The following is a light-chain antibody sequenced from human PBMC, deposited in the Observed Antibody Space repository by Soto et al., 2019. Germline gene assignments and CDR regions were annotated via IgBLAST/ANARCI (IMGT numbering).Light chain of an antibody. Sequence: DIQITQSPSTLSASVGDRVTITCRASQTLNGWLAWYQQKAGKAPKLLIYATSDLERGVPPRFRGSGSGTEFALTITSLQPDDFATYYCQQYFKYSWTFGPGTKVDIK. CDR2: ATS. V-gene: IGKV1-5*03. J-gene: IGKJ1*01. CDR1: QTLNGW. CDR3: QQYFKYSWT.